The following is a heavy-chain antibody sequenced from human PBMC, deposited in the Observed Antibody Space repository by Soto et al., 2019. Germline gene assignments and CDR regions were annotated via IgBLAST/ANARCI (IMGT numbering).Heavy chain of an antibody. J-gene: IGHJ4*02. CDR1: GFTFGDYA. D-gene: IGHD3-3*01. V-gene: IGHV3-49*03. Sequence: GGSLRLSCTASGFTFGDYAMSWFRQAPGKGLEWVGFIRSKAYGGTTEYAASVKGRFTISRDDSKSIAYLQMNSLKTEDTAVYYCTRELSPRSRLTYYDFWSGYTPPLYFDYWGQGTLVTV. CDR3: TRELSPRSRLTYYDFWSGYTPPLYFDY. CDR2: IRSKAYGGTT.